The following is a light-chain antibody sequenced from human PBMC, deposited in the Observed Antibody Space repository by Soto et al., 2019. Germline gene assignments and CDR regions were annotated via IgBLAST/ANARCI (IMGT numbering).Light chain of an antibody. CDR3: QQYDNGWT. J-gene: IGKJ1*01. V-gene: IGKV3-15*01. CDR1: QSFRGN. Sequence: EMAMRQSPATLSVSPGERATLSCWAGQSFRGNLAWYQQKPCQPPRLLIYVASTRGNGIPARFSGSGTATEFILTISSLQSEDSAVYYCQQYDNGWTFRQRTKVEIK. CDR2: VAS.